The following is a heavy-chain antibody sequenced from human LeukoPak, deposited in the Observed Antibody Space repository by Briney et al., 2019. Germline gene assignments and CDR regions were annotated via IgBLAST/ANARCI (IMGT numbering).Heavy chain of an antibody. CDR2: MNPNSGDT. V-gene: IGHV1-8*03. CDR1: GYTFTSYD. D-gene: IGHD5-18*01. J-gene: IGHJ4*02. CDR3: ARTQRRGYSYGYHY. Sequence: ASVKVSCKASGYTFTSYDINWVRQATGQGLEWMGWMNPNSGDTGYAQKFQGRVTITRNTSISTAYMELSSLRSEDTAVYYCARTQRRGYSYGYHYWGQGTLVTVSS.